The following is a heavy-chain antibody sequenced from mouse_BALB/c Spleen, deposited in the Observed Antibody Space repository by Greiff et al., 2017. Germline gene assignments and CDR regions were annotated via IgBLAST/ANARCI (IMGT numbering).Heavy chain of an antibody. CDR1: GFTFSSYG. V-gene: IGHV5-6-3*01. J-gene: IGHJ2*01. CDR2: INSNGGST. Sequence: EVHLVEPGGDLVKPGGSLKLSCAASGFTFSSYGMSWVRQTPDKRLEWVATINSNGGSTYYPDSVKGRFTISRDNATNTQYLQMSSLTSEDTAMYYCARGGVRRREFDYWGQGTTLTVSS. D-gene: IGHD2-14*01. CDR3: ARGGVRRREFDY.